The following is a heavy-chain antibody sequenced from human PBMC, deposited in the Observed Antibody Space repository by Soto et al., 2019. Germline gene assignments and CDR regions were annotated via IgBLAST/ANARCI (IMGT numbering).Heavy chain of an antibody. V-gene: IGHV4-30-4*01. Sequence: QVQLQEAGPGLVRPSQTLSLTCTVSGDSINTVDHYWSWIRQPPGKGLEWMGYIYHRGSTPYYPSPISGLTISINTSTNRFSPTLPPVPAADTAVYFCARLRWENENNWFDPWGQGALVSVSS. J-gene: IGHJ5*02. CDR3: ARLRWENENNWFDP. CDR1: GDSINTVDHY. D-gene: IGHD1-1*01. CDR2: IYHRGST.